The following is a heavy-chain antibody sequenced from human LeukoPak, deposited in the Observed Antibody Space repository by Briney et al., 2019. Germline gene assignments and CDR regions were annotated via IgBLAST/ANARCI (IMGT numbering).Heavy chain of an antibody. J-gene: IGHJ4*02. V-gene: IGHV3-30*03. CDR3: AARGSFDY. CDR2: ISYDGSNK. Sequence: GGSLRLSCAASGFTFSSYGMHWVRQAPGKGLEWVAVISYDGSNKYYADSVKGRFTISRDNSKNTLYLQMNSLRAEDTAVYHCAARGSFDYWGQGTLVTVSS. CDR1: GFTFSSYG.